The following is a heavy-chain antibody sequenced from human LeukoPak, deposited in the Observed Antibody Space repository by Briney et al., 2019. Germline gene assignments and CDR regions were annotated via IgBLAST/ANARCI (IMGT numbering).Heavy chain of an antibody. D-gene: IGHD4-11*01. V-gene: IGHV3-7*01. CDR3: ARGGATTGRFDY. CDR1: GFAFSTYW. J-gene: IGHJ4*02. Sequence: AGGSLRLSCAASGFAFSTYWMSWVRQAPGKGLEWVANIKGDESEKYYVDSVKGRFTISRDNAKNSLYLQMDSLRTDDTAVYHCARGGATTGRFDYWGQGTLVTGSS. CDR2: IKGDESEK.